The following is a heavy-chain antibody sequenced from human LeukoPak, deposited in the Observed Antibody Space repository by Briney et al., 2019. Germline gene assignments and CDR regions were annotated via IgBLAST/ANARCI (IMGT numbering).Heavy chain of an antibody. J-gene: IGHJ5*02. CDR3: AREAYCTNGVCYSGVDWFDP. CDR2: ISSSSSYI. CDR1: GFTFSSYS. V-gene: IGHV3-21*04. D-gene: IGHD2-8*01. Sequence: SGGSLRLSCAASGFTFSSYSMNWVRQAPGKGLEWVSSISSSSSYIYYADSVKGRFTISRDNAKNSLYLQMNSLRSEDTAVYYCAREAYCTNGVCYSGVDWFDPWGQGTLVTVSS.